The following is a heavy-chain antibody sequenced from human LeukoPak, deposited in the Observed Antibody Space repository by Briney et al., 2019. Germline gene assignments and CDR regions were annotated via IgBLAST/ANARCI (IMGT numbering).Heavy chain of an antibody. CDR1: GDTFSNYA. CDR2: LIPISGTT. J-gene: IGHJ4*02. D-gene: IGHD2-15*01. CDR3: ARADGVVAAPDH. V-gene: IGHV1-69*05. Sequence: GASVKVSCKASGDTFSNYALSWGRQAPGQGLEWIGGLIPISGTTYFAQKFRGRLTISTDESTSTVYMDLTSLRSEDTAVYYCARADGVVAAPDHWGQGTLVTVSS.